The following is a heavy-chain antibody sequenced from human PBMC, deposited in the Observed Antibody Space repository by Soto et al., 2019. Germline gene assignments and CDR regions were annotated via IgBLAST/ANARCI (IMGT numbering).Heavy chain of an antibody. Sequence: QVQLQESGPGLVKPSQTLSLTCTVSGGSISSGGYYWSWIRQHPGKGLEWIGYIYYSGSTYYNPSLKSRVTISIDTSKNQFSLKLRSVTAADTAVYYCARAAGIAARRSNWFDPWGQGTLVTVSS. V-gene: IGHV4-31*03. CDR3: ARAAGIAARRSNWFDP. J-gene: IGHJ5*02. CDR1: GGSISSGGYY. D-gene: IGHD6-6*01. CDR2: IYYSGST.